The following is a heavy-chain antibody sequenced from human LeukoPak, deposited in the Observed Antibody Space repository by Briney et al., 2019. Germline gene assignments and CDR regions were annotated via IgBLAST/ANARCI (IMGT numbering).Heavy chain of an antibody. Sequence: ASVKVSCKASGYSFTDKYMHWVRQAPGQGLEWMGWINPNSGGTNYAQKFQGRVTITRNTSISTAYMELSSLRSEDTAVYYCARGIAARLGYYYYYMDVWGKGTTVTVSS. CDR2: INPNSGGT. J-gene: IGHJ6*03. CDR3: ARGIAARLGYYYYYMDV. CDR1: GYSFTDKY. D-gene: IGHD6-6*01. V-gene: IGHV1-2*02.